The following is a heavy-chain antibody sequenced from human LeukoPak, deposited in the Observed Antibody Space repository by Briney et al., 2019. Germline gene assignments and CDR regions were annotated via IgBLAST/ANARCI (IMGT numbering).Heavy chain of an antibody. CDR3: ARLPYYDFWSGGIDY. Sequence: ASVKVSCKASGYTFTSYYMHWVRQAPGQGLAWMGIINPSGGSTSYAQKFQGRVTMTRDTSTSTVYMELSSLRSEDTAVYYCARLPYYDFWSGGIDYWGQGTLVTVSS. J-gene: IGHJ4*02. V-gene: IGHV1-46*01. CDR2: INPSGGST. D-gene: IGHD3-3*01. CDR1: GYTFTSYY.